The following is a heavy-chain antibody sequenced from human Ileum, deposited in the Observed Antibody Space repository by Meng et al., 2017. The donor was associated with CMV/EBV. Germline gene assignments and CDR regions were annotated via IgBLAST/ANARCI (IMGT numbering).Heavy chain of an antibody. CDR3: ARGPDIGAF. Sequence: GESLKISCAASGFIFSSYSIHWVRQAPGKGLEWVANIKEDGSTKLYVDSVKGRFTISRDNSKNSLFLQMNSLRVEDTAVYYCARGPDIGAFWGQGTLVTVSS. V-gene: IGHV3-7*01. CDR2: IKEDGSTK. D-gene: IGHD5-12*01. J-gene: IGHJ4*02. CDR1: GFIFSSYS.